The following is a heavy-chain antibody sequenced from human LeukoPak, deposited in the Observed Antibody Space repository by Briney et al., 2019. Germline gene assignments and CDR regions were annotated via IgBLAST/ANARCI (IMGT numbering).Heavy chain of an antibody. V-gene: IGHV1-2*02. J-gene: IGHJ5*02. CDR2: INPNSGGT. Sequence: ASVKVSCTASGYTFTGYYMHCVRQAPGQGLEWMGWINPNSGGTNYAQKFQGRVTITRDTSISTAYMELSRLRSDDTAVYYCARGAEIPAAFNWFDPWGQGTLVTVSS. CDR1: GYTFTGYY. CDR3: ARGAEIPAAFNWFDP. D-gene: IGHD2-2*01.